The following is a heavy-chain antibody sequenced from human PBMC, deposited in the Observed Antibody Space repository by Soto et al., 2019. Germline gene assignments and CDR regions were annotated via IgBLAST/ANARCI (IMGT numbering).Heavy chain of an antibody. D-gene: IGHD6-19*01. CDR1: GFTFSNYA. Sequence: QVQLVESGGGVVQPGRSLRLSCAASGFTFSNYAMHWVRQAPGKGLEWVAVISYDGSNKYYADSVKGRFTISRDNSKNTPDLEVNSLRAEDRAVYYCAWFHSSGWYVPLDYWGQGTLVTVSS. CDR2: ISYDGSNK. J-gene: IGHJ4*02. V-gene: IGHV3-30*04. CDR3: AWFHSSGWYVPLDY.